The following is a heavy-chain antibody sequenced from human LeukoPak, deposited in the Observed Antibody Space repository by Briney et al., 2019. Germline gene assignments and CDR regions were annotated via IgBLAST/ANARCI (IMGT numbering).Heavy chain of an antibody. CDR1: GGSISSYY. D-gene: IGHD3-3*01. J-gene: IGHJ4*02. Sequence: SETLSLTCTVSGGSISSYYWSRIRQPPGKGLEWIGYIYYSGSTNYNPSLKSRVTISVDTSKNQFSLKLSSVTAADTAVYYCARHGITIFGVAGGYFDYWGLGTLVTVSS. V-gene: IGHV4-59*08. CDR3: ARHGITIFGVAGGYFDY. CDR2: IYYSGST.